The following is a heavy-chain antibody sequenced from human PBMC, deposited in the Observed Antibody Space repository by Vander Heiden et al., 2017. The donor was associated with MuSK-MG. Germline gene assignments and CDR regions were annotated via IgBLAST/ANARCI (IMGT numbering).Heavy chain of an antibody. V-gene: IGHV3-30*18. D-gene: IGHD2-8*01. Sequence: QVQLVESGGGVVQPGRSLRLSCAASGFPFSSYGMHWVRQAPGKGREWVAVISYDGTNKYYADSVKGRFTMSRENPKNTRYLQMNSLRAEDTTGYYCAKDIRGRMVYVSPLFYYYGRDVWGQGTTGTVAS. CDR2: ISYDGTNK. CDR3: AKDIRGRMVYVSPLFYYYGRDV. J-gene: IGHJ6*02. CDR1: GFPFSSYG.